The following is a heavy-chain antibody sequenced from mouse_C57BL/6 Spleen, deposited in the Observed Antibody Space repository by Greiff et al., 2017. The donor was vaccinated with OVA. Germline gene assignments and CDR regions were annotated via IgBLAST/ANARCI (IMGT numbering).Heavy chain of an antibody. J-gene: IGHJ3*01. D-gene: IGHD1-1*01. Sequence: QVQLQPPGAELVKPGASVKLSCKASGYTFTSYWMHWVKQRPGQGLEWIGMIHPNSGSTNYNEKFKSKATLTVDKSSSTAYMQLSSLTSEDSAVYYGARSIITTVPWFAYWGQGTLVTVSA. CDR3: ARSIITTVPWFAY. CDR1: GYTFTSYW. V-gene: IGHV1-64*01. CDR2: IHPNSGST.